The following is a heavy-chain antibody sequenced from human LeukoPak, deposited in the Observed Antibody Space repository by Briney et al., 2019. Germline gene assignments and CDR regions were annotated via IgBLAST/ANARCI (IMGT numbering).Heavy chain of an antibody. J-gene: IGHJ6*02. CDR1: GFTFSSYS. Sequence: PAGSLRLSCAASGFTFSSYSMNWVRQAPGKGLEWVSSISSSSSYIYYADSVKGRFTISRDNAKNSLYLQMNSLRAEDTAVYYCARDSVAGTGNYYYGMDVWGQGTTVTVSS. CDR2: ISSSSSYI. V-gene: IGHV3-21*01. D-gene: IGHD6-19*01. CDR3: ARDSVAGTGNYYYGMDV.